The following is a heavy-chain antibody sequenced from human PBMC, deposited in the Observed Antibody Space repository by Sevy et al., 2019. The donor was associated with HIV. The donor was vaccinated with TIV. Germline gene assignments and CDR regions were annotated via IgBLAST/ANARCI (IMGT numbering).Heavy chain of an antibody. CDR1: GFTFSSYS. CDR2: IWYDGTNK. Sequence: GGSLRLSCAASGFTFSSYSMHWVRQAPGKGLEWVAVIWYDGTNKYYVDSVKGRFTISRDNSKNTLYLQMNSLRAEDTAVYYCARDRSTWYDSSGFDAFDIWGQGTMVTVSS. J-gene: IGHJ3*02. V-gene: IGHV3-33*01. CDR3: ARDRSTWYDSSGFDAFDI. D-gene: IGHD3-22*01.